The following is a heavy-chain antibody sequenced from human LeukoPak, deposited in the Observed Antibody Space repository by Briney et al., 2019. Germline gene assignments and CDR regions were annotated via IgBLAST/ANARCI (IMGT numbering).Heavy chain of an antibody. CDR3: ARILDSAWGELGY. CDR1: GFTFGNYN. J-gene: IGHJ4*02. CDR2: ITSSGTYT. Sequence: PGGSLRLSCADSGFTFGNYNMNWVRQAPGKAMERVSSITSSGTYTFYADSVKGRFTISRDNAKNSLYLQMDSLGPEDAAVYYCARILDSAWGELGYWGQGTLVTVSS. V-gene: IGHV3-21*01. D-gene: IGHD6-19*01.